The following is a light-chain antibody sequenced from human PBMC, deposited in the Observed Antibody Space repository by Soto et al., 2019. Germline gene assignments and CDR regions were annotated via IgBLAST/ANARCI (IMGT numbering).Light chain of an antibody. CDR1: QSISYY. V-gene: IGKV1-39*01. J-gene: IGKJ5*01. Sequence: DIQLTQSPSSLSASVGDRVNITCRASQSISYYLNWYQQEPGKAPKLLIYAASSLQSGVPSRFSGSGSGADFTRTISGLQPEDFAIYYCQQRYDTPPVTFGQG. CDR2: AAS. CDR3: QQRYDTPPVT.